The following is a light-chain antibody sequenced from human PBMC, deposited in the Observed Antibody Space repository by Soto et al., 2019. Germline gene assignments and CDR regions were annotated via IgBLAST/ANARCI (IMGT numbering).Light chain of an antibody. V-gene: IGKV1-5*01. Sequence: DIQMTQSPSTLSASVGDRVTITCRASQSVSSWLAWYQQKPGKAPKLMIYDASTLHSGVPSRFSGSGSGTEFTLTISSLQPDDFAIYYCQQYNSFWTFGQGTKVEIK. CDR2: DAS. CDR1: QSVSSW. CDR3: QQYNSFWT. J-gene: IGKJ1*01.